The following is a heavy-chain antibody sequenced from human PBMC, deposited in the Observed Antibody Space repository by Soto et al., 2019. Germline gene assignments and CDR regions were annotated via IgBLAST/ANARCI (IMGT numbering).Heavy chain of an antibody. J-gene: IGHJ6*02. CDR3: AKDIVVVPAAIPWHGDYVGYYYGMDV. CDR2: IPYDGSNK. Sequence: GGSLRLSCAASGFTFSSYGMHWVRQAPGKGLEWVAVIPYDGSNKYYADSVKGRFTISRDNSKNTLYLQMNSLRAEDTAVYYCAKDIVVVPAAIPWHGDYVGYYYGMDVWGQGTTVTVSS. D-gene: IGHD2-2*01. CDR1: GFTFSSYG. V-gene: IGHV3-30*18.